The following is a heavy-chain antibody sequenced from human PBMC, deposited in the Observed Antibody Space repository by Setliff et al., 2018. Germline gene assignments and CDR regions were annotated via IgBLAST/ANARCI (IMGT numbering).Heavy chain of an antibody. D-gene: IGHD1-26*01. CDR3: ARHSGRYYVPGTFDS. J-gene: IGHJ4*02. Sequence: ASVKVSCKASGYTFTSYGISWVRQAPGQGLEWMGWISAYNGNTNCAQKLQGRVTMTTDTSTSTAYMELRSLRSDDTAIYFCARHSGRYYVPGTFDSWGQGTLVTVSS. CDR2: ISAYNGNT. CDR1: GYTFTSYG. V-gene: IGHV1-18*01.